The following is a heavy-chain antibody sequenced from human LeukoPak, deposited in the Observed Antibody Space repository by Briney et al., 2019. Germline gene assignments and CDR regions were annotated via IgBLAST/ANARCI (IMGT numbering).Heavy chain of an antibody. CDR2: IIPIFGTA. CDR1: GGTFSSYA. J-gene: IGHJ4*02. D-gene: IGHD2-2*01. Sequence: SVKVSCKASGGTFSSYAISWVRQAPGQGLEWMGGIIPIFGTANYAQKFQGRVTITADESTSTAYMELSSLRSEDTAVYYCARDRMTGRYCSSTSCLSLIDYWGQGTLVTVSS. CDR3: ARDRMTGRYCSSTSCLSLIDY. V-gene: IGHV1-69*13.